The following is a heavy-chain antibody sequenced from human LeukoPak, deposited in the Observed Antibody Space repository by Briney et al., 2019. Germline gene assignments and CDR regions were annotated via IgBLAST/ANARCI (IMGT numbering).Heavy chain of an antibody. Sequence: SETLSLTCAVYGGSFSGYYWSWIRQPPGKGLEWIGEINHSGSTNYNPSLKSRVTISVDTSKNQFFLKLSSVTAADTAVYYCARHSSGWYNWFDPWGQGTLVTVSS. D-gene: IGHD6-19*01. J-gene: IGHJ5*02. CDR2: INHSGST. V-gene: IGHV4-34*01. CDR1: GGSFSGYY. CDR3: ARHSSGWYNWFDP.